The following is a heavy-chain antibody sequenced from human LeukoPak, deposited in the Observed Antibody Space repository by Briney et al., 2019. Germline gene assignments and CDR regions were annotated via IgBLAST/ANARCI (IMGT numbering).Heavy chain of an antibody. CDR3: AIGSRRQQLVLNNWFDP. CDR2: INPNSGGT. J-gene: IGHJ5*02. V-gene: IGHV1-2*02. D-gene: IGHD6-13*01. Sequence: ASVKVSCKASGYTFTGYYMHWVRQAPGQGLEWMGWINPNSGGTNYAQKFQGRVTITADKSTSTAYMELSSLRSEDTAVYYCAIGSRRQQLVLNNWFDPWGQGTLVTVSS. CDR1: GYTFTGYY.